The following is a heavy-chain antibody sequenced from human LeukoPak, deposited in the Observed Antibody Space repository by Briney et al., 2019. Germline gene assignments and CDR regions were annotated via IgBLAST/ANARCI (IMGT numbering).Heavy chain of an antibody. J-gene: IGHJ4*02. V-gene: IGHV1-8*01. D-gene: IGHD2-15*01. CDR3: ARGRKLRGGSCSLGY. Sequence: ASVKVSCKASGVIFSINWVRQATGQGLEWMGWMNPNSGNTGYAQKFQGRVTMTRNTSISTAYMELSSLRSEDTAVYYCARGRKLRGGSCSLGYWGQGTLVTVSS. CDR2: MNPNSGNT. CDR1: GVIFS.